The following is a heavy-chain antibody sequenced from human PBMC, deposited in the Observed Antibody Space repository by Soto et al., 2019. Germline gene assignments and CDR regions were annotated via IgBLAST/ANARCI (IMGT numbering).Heavy chain of an antibody. J-gene: IGHJ4*02. CDR2: INPNSGGT. CDR3: ARLSHMEAFDY. D-gene: IGHD2-21*01. Sequence: GASVNVSCKASGYTFTGYYMHWVRQAPGQGLEWMGWINPNSGGTNYAQKFQGWVTMTRDTSISTAYMELSRLRSDDTAVYYCARLSHMEAFDYWGQGTLVTVSS. V-gene: IGHV1-2*04. CDR1: GYTFTGYY.